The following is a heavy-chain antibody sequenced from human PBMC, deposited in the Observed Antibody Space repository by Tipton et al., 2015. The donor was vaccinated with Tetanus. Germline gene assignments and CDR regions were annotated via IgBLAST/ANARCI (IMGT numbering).Heavy chain of an antibody. D-gene: IGHD1-14*01. CDR3: ARDVAGITARPVAFDV. Sequence: SLRLSCAASGFTFSDYYMTWIRQAPGKGLEWVSYISRSSSTIYYADSVKGRFTISRDNAKNSLYLQMSSLRAEDTAVYYCARDVAGITARPVAFDVCGRGTMVTVSS. V-gene: IGHV3-11*01. CDR1: GFTFSDYY. CDR2: ISRSSSTI. J-gene: IGHJ3*01.